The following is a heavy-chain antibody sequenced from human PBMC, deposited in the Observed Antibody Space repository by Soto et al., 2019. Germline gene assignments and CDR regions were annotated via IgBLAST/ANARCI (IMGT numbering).Heavy chain of an antibody. CDR1: GGSISSDGYY. Sequence: TLSLTYTVSGGSISSDGYYWSWIRQHPGKGLEWIGYIYYSGSTYYNPSLKSRVTISVDTSKNQFSLKLSSVTAAATAVYKCATRTYYFWSGFNLDDCGQGPLVTVSS. J-gene: IGHJ4*02. CDR3: ATRTYYFWSGFNLDD. D-gene: IGHD3-3*01. CDR2: IYYSGST. V-gene: IGHV4-31*03.